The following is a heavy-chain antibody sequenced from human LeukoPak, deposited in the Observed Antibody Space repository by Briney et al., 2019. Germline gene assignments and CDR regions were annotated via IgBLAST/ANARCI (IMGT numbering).Heavy chain of an antibody. V-gene: IGHV3-53*01. D-gene: IGHD3-22*01. Sequence: PGGSLRLSCAASGFTVSNYYMSWVRQAPGKGLEWVSVIYGGSNTYYADSVKGRFTISRDNSKNTLYLQMNSLRAEDTAVYYCARAPDYYDSSGYYEVWGQGTLVTVSS. CDR2: IYGGSNT. J-gene: IGHJ4*02. CDR1: GFTVSNYY. CDR3: ARAPDYYDSSGYYEV.